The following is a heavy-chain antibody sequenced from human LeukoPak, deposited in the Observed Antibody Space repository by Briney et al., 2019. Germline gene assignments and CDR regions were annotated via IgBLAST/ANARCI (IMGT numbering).Heavy chain of an antibody. Sequence: SETLSLTCTVSGGSISGYYWSWIRQSPGKGLEWIGYIYSSGSINYNPSLKSRITISVDTSRNQFSLQLTSVTAADTAVYYCSRGQSSGTYGYDAFDIWGQGTMVTVSS. D-gene: IGHD1-26*01. CDR2: IYSSGSI. CDR1: GGSISGYY. J-gene: IGHJ3*02. V-gene: IGHV4-59*01. CDR3: SRGQSSGTYGYDAFDI.